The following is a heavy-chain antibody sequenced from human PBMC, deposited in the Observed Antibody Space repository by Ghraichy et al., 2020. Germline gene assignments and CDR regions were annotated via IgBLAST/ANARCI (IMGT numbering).Heavy chain of an antibody. CDR3: TRSTWMREHSTEYYQY. Sequence: GGSLRLSCAASGFNFRNAWMSWVRQAPGKGLEWVCHIKNRAHNGDKDYAASVQGRFTVSRDDSERTLYLQMNGLTGDDSAVYFCTRSTWMREHSTEYYQYGGQGTRVTGSP. D-gene: IGHD1/OR15-1a*01. J-gene: IGHJ1*01. CDR1: GFNFRNAW. V-gene: IGHV3-15*01. CDR2: IKNRAHNGDK.